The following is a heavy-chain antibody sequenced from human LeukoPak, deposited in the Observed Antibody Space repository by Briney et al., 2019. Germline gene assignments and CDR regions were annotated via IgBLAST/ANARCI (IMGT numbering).Heavy chain of an antibody. V-gene: IGHV3-7*01. CDR3: AKVPGGYGPFDY. CDR1: GFTFSNYW. Sequence: PGGSLRLSCAASGFTFSNYWMSWVRQAPGKGLEWVANIKQDGSEKYYADSVKGRFTISRDNSKNTLYLQMNSLRAEDTAVYYCAKVPGGYGPFDYWGQGTLVTVSS. J-gene: IGHJ4*02. CDR2: IKQDGSEK. D-gene: IGHD5-12*01.